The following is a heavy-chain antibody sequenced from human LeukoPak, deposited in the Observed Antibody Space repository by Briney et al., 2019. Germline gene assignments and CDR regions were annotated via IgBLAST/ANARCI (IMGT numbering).Heavy chain of an antibody. CDR2: TNSAGTST. V-gene: IGHV3-74*01. CDR3: ARGGSGSYSPFDY. Sequence: PGGSLRLSCAVSGFTFTSYWMHWVRQAPGKGLVWVSRTNSAGTSTTYADSVQGRFIISRDNAKNTLYLQMNSLRAEDTAVYYCARGGSGSYSPFDYWGQGTLVTVSS. D-gene: IGHD3-10*01. J-gene: IGHJ4*02. CDR1: GFTFTSYW.